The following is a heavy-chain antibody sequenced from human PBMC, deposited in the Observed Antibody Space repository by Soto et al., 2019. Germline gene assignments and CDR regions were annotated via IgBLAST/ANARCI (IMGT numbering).Heavy chain of an antibody. Sequence: PGGSLRLSCAGSGLSFSIYGLTWVRQAQGKGLEWVSSISGDGTGTYYADSVKGRFTIFRDNSKNIMYLQMNSLRAEDTAIYHCAKDPNGDYVGAFDAWGQGTLVTVSS. CDR1: GLSFSIYG. V-gene: IGHV3-23*01. D-gene: IGHD2-21*02. CDR3: AKDPNGDYVGAFDA. CDR2: ISGDGTGT. J-gene: IGHJ4*02.